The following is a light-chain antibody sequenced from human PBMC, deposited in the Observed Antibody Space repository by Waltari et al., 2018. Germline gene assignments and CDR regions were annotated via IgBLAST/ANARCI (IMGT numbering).Light chain of an antibody. CDR3: SAWDSSLSAWV. V-gene: IGLV10-54*04. CDR1: NNNVGYEG. CDR2: RNN. J-gene: IGLJ3*02. Sequence: QAGLTQPPSVSKGLRPTATLTCTGNNNNVGYEGATWLQQHQGHPPKLLFYRNNNRPSGISERFSASRSGSTAALTITGLQTEDEADYYCSAWDSSLSAWVFGGGTKLTVL.